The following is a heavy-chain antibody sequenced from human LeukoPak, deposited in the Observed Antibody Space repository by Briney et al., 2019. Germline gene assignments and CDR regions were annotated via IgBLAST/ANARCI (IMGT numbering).Heavy chain of an antibody. CDR3: VRDCGFHTFDY. D-gene: IGHD2-21*01. CDR2: IKEDGSEK. Sequence: GGSLRLSCAASGFTFSSYWMTWVRQAPGKGLEYVANIKEDGSEKYYLDSVKGRFTISRDNAKNSLYLQMSSLRGDDTAVYYCVRDCGFHTFDYWGQGTLVTVST. CDR1: GFTFSSYW. V-gene: IGHV3-7*05. J-gene: IGHJ4*02.